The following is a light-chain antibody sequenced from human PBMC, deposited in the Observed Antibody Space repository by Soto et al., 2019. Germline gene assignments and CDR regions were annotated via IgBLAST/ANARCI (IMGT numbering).Light chain of an antibody. CDR2: DDN. V-gene: IGLV1-51*01. J-gene: IGLJ1*01. CDR1: SSNIGGNS. Sequence: QSVLTQPPSVPAAPGQKVTISCSGSSSNIGGNSVSWYQQLPGTAPKLLIYDDNKRPSGIPDRFSGSKSGTSATLGITGFQTGDEADYYCGSWDSRLSAYVFGNGTKVTV. CDR3: GSWDSRLSAYV.